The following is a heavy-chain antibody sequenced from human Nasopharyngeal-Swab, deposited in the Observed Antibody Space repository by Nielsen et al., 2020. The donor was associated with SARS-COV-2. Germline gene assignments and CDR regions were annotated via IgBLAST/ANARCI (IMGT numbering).Heavy chain of an antibody. Sequence: GGSLRLSCEASGFTFGSYAMSWVRQAPGKGLEWVSAISGSGGSTYYADSVKGRFTISRDNSKNTLYLQMNSLRAEDTAVYYCAKDWGVRELDYWGQGTLVTVSS. CDR2: ISGSGGST. CDR3: AKDWGVRELDY. D-gene: IGHD3-10*01. CDR1: GFTFGSYA. V-gene: IGHV3-23*01. J-gene: IGHJ4*02.